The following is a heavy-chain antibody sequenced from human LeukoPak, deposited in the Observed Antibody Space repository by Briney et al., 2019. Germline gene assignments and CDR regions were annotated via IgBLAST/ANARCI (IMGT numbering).Heavy chain of an antibody. CDR3: ARGWELLYWYGMDV. CDR1: GFTFSSYG. V-gene: IGHV3-33*01. Sequence: GGSLRLSCAASGFTFSSYGMHWVRQAPGKGLEWVAVIWYDGSNKYYADSVKCRFTISRDNSKNTLYLQMNSLRAEDTAGYYCARGWELLYWYGMDVGGQGTTVTVSS. D-gene: IGHD1-26*01. CDR2: IWYDGSNK. J-gene: IGHJ6*02.